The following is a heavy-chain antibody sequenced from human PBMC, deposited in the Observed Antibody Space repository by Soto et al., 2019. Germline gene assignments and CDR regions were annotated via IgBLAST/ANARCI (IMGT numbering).Heavy chain of an antibody. CDR2: ISAYNGNT. Sequence: GASVKVSCKASGYTFTSYGISWVRQAPGQGLEWKGWISAYNGNTNYAQKLQGRVTMTTDTSTSTAYMELRSLRSDDTAVYFCARDRKNYYDSSGYYQPPGYWGQGTLVTVSS. CDR1: GYTFTSYG. CDR3: ARDRKNYYDSSGYYQPPGY. V-gene: IGHV1-18*01. D-gene: IGHD3-22*01. J-gene: IGHJ4*02.